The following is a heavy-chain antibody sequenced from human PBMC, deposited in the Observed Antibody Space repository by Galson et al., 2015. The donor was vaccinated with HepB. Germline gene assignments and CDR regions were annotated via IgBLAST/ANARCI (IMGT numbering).Heavy chain of an antibody. CDR2: ISSSSTTI. CDR1: GFTFNGYS. D-gene: IGHD3-16*01. J-gene: IGHJ4*02. V-gene: IGHV3-48*04. Sequence: SLRLSCAASGFTFNGYSMNWVRQAPGKGLEWLSYISSSSTTIYYADSVKGRFTISRDNAKSSLYLQMNSLRAEDTAVYYCARERGSIFSQLYYFDNWGQGALVTVSS. CDR3: ARERGSIFSQLYYFDN.